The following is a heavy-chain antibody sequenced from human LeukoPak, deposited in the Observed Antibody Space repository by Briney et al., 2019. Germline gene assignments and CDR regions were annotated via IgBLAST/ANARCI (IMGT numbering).Heavy chain of an antibody. V-gene: IGHV4-39*07. CDR3: ARDRRYCSGGSCYSDAFDI. D-gene: IGHD2-15*01. CDR1: GGSISSSSYY. CDR2: IYYSGST. J-gene: IGHJ3*02. Sequence: SETLSLTCTVSGGSISSSSYYWGWIRQPPGKGLEWIGSIYYSGSTYYNPSLKSRVTISVDTSKNQFSLKLSSVTAADTAVYYCARDRRYCSGGSCYSDAFDIWGQGTMVTVSS.